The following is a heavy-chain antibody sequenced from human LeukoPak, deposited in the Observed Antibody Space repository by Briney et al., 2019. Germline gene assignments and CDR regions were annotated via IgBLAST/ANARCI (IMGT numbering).Heavy chain of an antibody. CDR2: INPNSGGT. CDR3: VTTVTTYYYYYYMDV. CDR1: GYTFTVYH. J-gene: IGHJ6*03. Sequence: ASVKVSCKASGYTFTVYHMHWVRQAPGQGPEWMGWINPNSGGTNYAQKFQGRVTMTRDTSISTAYMELSRLRSDDTAVYYCVTTVTTYYYYYYMDVWGKGTTVTVSS. V-gene: IGHV1-2*02. D-gene: IGHD4-17*01.